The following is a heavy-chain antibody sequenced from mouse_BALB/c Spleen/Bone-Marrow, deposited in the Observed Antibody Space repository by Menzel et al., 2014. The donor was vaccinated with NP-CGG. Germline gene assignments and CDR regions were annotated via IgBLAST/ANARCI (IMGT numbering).Heavy chain of an antibody. CDR1: GYTFTSYT. J-gene: IGHJ3*01. D-gene: IGHD2-14*01. V-gene: IGHV1-4*01. CDR2: INPSSGYT. CDR3: ARAAYYRYEEGAWFAY. Sequence: VKLVESGAELARPGASVKMSCKASGYTFTSYTMHWVKQRPGQGLEWIGYINPSSGYTNYNQKFKDKATLTADKSSSTAYMQLSSLTSEDSAVYYCARAAYYRYEEGAWFAYWGQGTLVTVSA.